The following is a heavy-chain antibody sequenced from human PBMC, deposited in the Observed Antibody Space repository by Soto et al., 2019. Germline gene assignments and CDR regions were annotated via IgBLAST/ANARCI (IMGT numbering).Heavy chain of an antibody. CDR3: ATDPRVLTPKDYCFDH. CDR2: ISYHGLTT. CDR1: GFPFSTYA. Sequence: QVQLVESGGGVVQPGRSLRLSCAASGFPFSTYALHWIRQAPGKGLEWVAVISYHGLTTYYADPVQGRFTISRDNSENTLYLQMNSLRAEDTAVYYCATDPRVLTPKDYCFDHWGQGTLVTVSS. J-gene: IGHJ4*02. V-gene: IGHV3-30-3*01.